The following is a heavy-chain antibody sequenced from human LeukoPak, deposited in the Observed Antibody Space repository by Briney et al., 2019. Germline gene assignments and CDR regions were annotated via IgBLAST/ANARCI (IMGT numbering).Heavy chain of an antibody. J-gene: IGHJ5*02. CDR2: IYTSGST. V-gene: IGHV4-4*07. D-gene: IGHD2-2*01. CDR1: GGSISSYY. Sequence: PSETLSLTCTVSGGSISSYYRSWIRQPAGKGLEWIGRIYTSGSTNYNPSLKSRVTMSVDTSKNQFSLKLSSVTAADTAVYYCARDGSGCSSTSCYYDWFDPWGQGTLVTVSS. CDR3: ARDGSGCSSTSCYYDWFDP.